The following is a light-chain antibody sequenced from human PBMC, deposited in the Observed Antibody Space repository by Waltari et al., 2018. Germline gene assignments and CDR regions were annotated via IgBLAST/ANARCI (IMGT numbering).Light chain of an antibody. CDR1: SIYDCGYNY. Sequence: QSALTQSASVSGSPGQSGTIFCAGTSIYDCGYNYVAWYQEHPGPGPGVIIYDVSGRPSGVSDRSSGSKSGNTASLTISRLQAEDEADYYCSSQSSNDVVLFGGGTKLTVL. CDR2: DVS. J-gene: IGLJ2*01. V-gene: IGLV2-14*01. CDR3: SSQSSNDVVL.